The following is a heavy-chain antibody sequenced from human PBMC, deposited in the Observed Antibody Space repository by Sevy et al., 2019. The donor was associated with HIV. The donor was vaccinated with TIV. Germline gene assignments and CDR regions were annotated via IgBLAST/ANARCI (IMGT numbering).Heavy chain of an antibody. Sequence: GGSLRLSCAASGFIFSGYVMSWVRQAPGKGLEWVSGISASGGSTYYAHSVKGRFTVSRDNSKNTLYLEMNSLRAEDTAVYYCAKDASSSWTGGTFQHWGQGTLVTVSS. CDR2: ISASGGST. CDR1: GFIFSGYV. CDR3: AKDASSSWTGGTFQH. J-gene: IGHJ1*01. V-gene: IGHV3-23*01. D-gene: IGHD6-13*01.